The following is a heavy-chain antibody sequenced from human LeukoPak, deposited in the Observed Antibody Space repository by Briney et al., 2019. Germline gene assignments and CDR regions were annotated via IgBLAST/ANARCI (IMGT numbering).Heavy chain of an antibody. V-gene: IGHV3-74*01. CDR3: VREQGAIEIDI. D-gene: IGHD1-26*01. CDR1: GFSFRSYW. Sequence: PGGSLRLSCAASGFSFRSYWMHWVRQAPGKGLVWVSRINTDGSSTTYADSVKGRFTISRDNAKNTLYLQMNSLRAEDTAVYYCVREQGAIEIDIWGQGTMVTVSS. J-gene: IGHJ3*02. CDR2: INTDGSST.